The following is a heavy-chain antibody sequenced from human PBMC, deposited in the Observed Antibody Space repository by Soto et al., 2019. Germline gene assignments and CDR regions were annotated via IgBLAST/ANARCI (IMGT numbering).Heavy chain of an antibody. CDR3: ARALAYCGGDCYQFDY. J-gene: IGHJ4*02. CDR2: IYHSGST. CDR1: GGSISSGGYS. Sequence: QLQLQESGSGLVKPSQTLSLTCAVSGGSISSGGYSWSWIRQPPGKGLEWIGYIYHSGSTYYNPSLKSRVTISIDRSKNQFSLKLSSVTAADTAVYSCARALAYCGGDCYQFDYWGQGTLVTVSS. D-gene: IGHD2-21*02. V-gene: IGHV4-30-2*01.